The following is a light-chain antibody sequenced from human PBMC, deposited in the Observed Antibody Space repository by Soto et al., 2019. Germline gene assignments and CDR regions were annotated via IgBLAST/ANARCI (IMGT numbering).Light chain of an antibody. Sequence: QSVLTQPRSLSGSPGQSVTISCTGTSNDVGGYNFVSWYQQHPGKVPKLIIYDVNIRPSGVPDRFSASKSGITASPTISGLQAEDEADYYCCSYVGSDSSFVFGSGTKVTVL. CDR3: CSYVGSDSSFV. CDR2: DVN. V-gene: IGLV2-11*01. J-gene: IGLJ1*01. CDR1: SNDVGGYNF.